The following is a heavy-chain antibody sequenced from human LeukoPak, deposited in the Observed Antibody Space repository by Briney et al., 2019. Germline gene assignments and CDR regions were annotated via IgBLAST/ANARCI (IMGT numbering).Heavy chain of an antibody. J-gene: IGHJ4*02. D-gene: IGHD3-3*01. Sequence: PSGILSLTCTVSGGSISSGDYYWSWIRQPPGKGLEWIGYIYYSGSTYYNPSLKSRVTISVDTSKNQFSLKLSSVTAADTAVYYCARAYDFWSGYYPYFDYWGQGTLVTVSS. CDR2: IYYSGST. CDR3: ARAYDFWSGYYPYFDY. V-gene: IGHV4-30-4*08. CDR1: GGSISSGDYY.